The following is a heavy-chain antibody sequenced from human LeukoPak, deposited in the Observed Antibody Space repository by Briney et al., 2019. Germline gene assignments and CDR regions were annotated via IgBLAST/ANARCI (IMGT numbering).Heavy chain of an antibody. CDR3: ASSATVTTLGGY. Sequence: GGSLRLSCAASGFTFSSYSMNWVRQAPGKGLEWVSYISSSSTIYYADSVKGRFTISRDNAKNSLYLQMNSLRAEDTAVYYCASSATVTTLGGYWGQGTLVTVSS. J-gene: IGHJ4*02. CDR1: GFTFSSYS. CDR2: ISSSSTI. V-gene: IGHV3-48*01. D-gene: IGHD4-17*01.